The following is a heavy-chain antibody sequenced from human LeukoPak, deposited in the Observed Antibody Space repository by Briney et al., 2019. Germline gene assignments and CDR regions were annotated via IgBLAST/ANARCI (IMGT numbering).Heavy chain of an antibody. CDR1: GFTFTSSA. V-gene: IGHV1-58*02. D-gene: IGHD4-17*01. J-gene: IGHJ6*02. Sequence: GTSVKVSCKASGFTFTSSAMQWVRQARGQRLEWIGWIVVGSGNTNYAQKCQERVTITRDMSTSTAYMELSSLRSEDTAVYYCAASYKGTVARSPNYYYYYGMDVWGQGTTVTVSS. CDR2: IVVGSGNT. CDR3: AASYKGTVARSPNYYYYYGMDV.